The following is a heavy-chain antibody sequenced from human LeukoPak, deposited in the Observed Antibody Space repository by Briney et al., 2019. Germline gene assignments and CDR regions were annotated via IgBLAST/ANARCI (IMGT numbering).Heavy chain of an antibody. CDR2: IYYTGST. CDR3: VRQPYSTTWYQGDS. Sequence: PSETLSLTCTGSGGSITSNTLYWGLIRQPPGKGLEWIGNIYYTGSTYYNPSLKSRVTISVDTSKNQFSLKLSSVTAADTAVYYCVRQPYSTTWYQGDSWGQGTLVTVSS. V-gene: IGHV4-39*01. CDR1: GGSITSNTLY. D-gene: IGHD6-13*01. J-gene: IGHJ4*02.